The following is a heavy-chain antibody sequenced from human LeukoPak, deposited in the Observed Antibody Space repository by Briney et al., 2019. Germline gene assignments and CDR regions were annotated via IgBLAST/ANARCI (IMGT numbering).Heavy chain of an antibody. D-gene: IGHD2-8*01. CDR1: GGTFSSYA. V-gene: IGHV1-69*13. Sequence: SVKVSCKASGGTFSSYAISWVRQAPGQGLEWMGGIIPIFGTANYAQKFQGRVTITADESTSTAYMELSSLRSEDTAVYYCARDSATGPRILYPPGLLDVWGQGTTVTVSS. CDR3: ARDSATGPRILYPPGLLDV. J-gene: IGHJ6*02. CDR2: IIPIFGTA.